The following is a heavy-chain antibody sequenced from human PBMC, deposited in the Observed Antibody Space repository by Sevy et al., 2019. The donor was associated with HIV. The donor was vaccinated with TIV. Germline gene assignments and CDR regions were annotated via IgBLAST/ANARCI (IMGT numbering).Heavy chain of an antibody. CDR1: GYSFTSYW. CDR2: IYPGDSDT. J-gene: IGHJ4*02. Sequence: GESLKISCKGSGYSFTSYWIGWVRQMPGKGLEWMGIIYPGDSDTRYSQSFQGQVTISADKSISTAYLQWSSLKASDTAMYYCARQMVVVRGVITSFDYWGQGTLVTVSS. CDR3: ARQMVVVRGVITSFDY. V-gene: IGHV5-51*01. D-gene: IGHD3-10*01.